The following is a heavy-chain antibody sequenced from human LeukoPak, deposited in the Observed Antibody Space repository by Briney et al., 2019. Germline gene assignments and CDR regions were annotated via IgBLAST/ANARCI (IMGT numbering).Heavy chain of an antibody. J-gene: IGHJ4*02. CDR1: GFTFSSYA. V-gene: IGHV3-23*01. Sequence: GGSLRLSCAASGFTFSSYAMSWVRQAPGKGLEWVSAISAGGGSTFYADSVKGQFTISRDNPKNTLYLQMNSLRAEDTAVYYCAKDFWSGYYSGYFDYWGQGTLVTVSS. D-gene: IGHD3-3*01. CDR3: AKDFWSGYYSGYFDY. CDR2: ISAGGGST.